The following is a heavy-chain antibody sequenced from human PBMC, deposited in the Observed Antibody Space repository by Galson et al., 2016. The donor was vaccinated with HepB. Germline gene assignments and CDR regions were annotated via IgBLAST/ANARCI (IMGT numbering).Heavy chain of an antibody. CDR1: GGTFSGSG. Sequence: SLRLACAAAGGTFSGSGIHCGRQASGNGLEWVARNGSTADSPATEYAPSVTGLYTISRDDSKSTASQTMHSLQTEDTAVYYCTTMGGCVGYCSNTPIYDWDVWGQGTTVTVSS. D-gene: IGHD2-2*01. CDR3: TTMGGCVGYCSNTPIYDWDV. J-gene: IGHJ6*02. CDR2: NGSTADSPAT. V-gene: IGHV3-73*01.